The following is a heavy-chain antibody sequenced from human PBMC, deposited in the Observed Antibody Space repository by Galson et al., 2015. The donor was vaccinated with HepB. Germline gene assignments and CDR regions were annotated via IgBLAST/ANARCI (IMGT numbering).Heavy chain of an antibody. J-gene: IGHJ4*02. D-gene: IGHD6-19*01. CDR2: ISGSGGST. CDR1: GFTFSSYA. CDR3: AKVRPEHGIAVAGAAFDY. Sequence: SLRLSCAASGFTFSSYAMSWVRQAPGKGLEWVSAISGSGGSTYYADSVKGRFTISRDNSKNTLYLQMNSLRAEDTAVYYCAKVRPEHGIAVAGAAFDYWGQGTLVTVSS. V-gene: IGHV3-23*01.